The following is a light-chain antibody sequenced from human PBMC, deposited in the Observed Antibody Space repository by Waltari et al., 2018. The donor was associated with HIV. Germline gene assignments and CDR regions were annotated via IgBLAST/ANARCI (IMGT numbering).Light chain of an antibody. CDR1: RANIANT. V-gene: IGLV1-47*01. CDR3: AAWDDNLGGWV. Sequence: QSVLTQPPSASGAPGQRVTIPCSGRRANIANTVYWYQQLPGTAPKVLIYGDNRRPSGVADGLSGARSGASAALDVSGRRSDDEANYNCAAWDDNLGGWVFGGGTKLTVL. CDR2: GDN. J-gene: IGLJ3*02.